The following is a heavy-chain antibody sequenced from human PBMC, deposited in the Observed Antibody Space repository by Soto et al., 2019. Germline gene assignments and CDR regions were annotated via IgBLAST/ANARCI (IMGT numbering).Heavy chain of an antibody. J-gene: IGHJ6*02. CDR3: ANEPVSITSCGVSGMDV. V-gene: IGHV4-30-4*01. D-gene: IGHD3-3*01. Sequence: QVQLQESGPGLVKPSQTLSLTCTVSGGSISSGDYSWRWIRQPPGKGLEFIGYIYYSGSTYYNPSRKSRVTISVDTSKTQFSLHLISGPAADPAVYYCANEPVSITSCGVSGMDVWGRGTPVTVSS. CDR2: IYYSGST. CDR1: GGSISSGDYS.